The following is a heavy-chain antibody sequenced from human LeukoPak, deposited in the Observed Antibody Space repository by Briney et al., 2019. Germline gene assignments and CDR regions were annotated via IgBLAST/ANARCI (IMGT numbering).Heavy chain of an antibody. J-gene: IGHJ4*02. Sequence: GGSLRLSCAASGFTFSSYAMSWIRQAPGKGLEWVSGISGSGVTTYYVDSAKGRFTISRDNPKNTPYLQMHSLRAEDTAIYYCARELNPPFASWGQGTLVTVSS. V-gene: IGHV3-23*01. D-gene: IGHD3-16*01. CDR1: GFTFSSYA. CDR3: ARELNPPFAS. CDR2: ISGSGVTT.